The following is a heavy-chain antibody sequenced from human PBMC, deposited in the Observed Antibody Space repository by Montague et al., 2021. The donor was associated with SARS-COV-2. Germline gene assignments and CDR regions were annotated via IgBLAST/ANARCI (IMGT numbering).Heavy chain of an antibody. V-gene: IGHV3-23*01. J-gene: IGHJ4*02. CDR1: GFTFSSYA. Sequence: SLRLSCAASGFTFSSYAMNWVRQAPGKGLEWVSAISGSGGTTYYADSVKGRFTISRDNSKNTLYLQMTSLRAVDTAVYYCAKDLYYYDSTDYYYGFDYWGQGTLVTVSS. CDR2: ISGSGGTT. D-gene: IGHD3-22*01. CDR3: AKDLYYYDSTDYYYGFDY.